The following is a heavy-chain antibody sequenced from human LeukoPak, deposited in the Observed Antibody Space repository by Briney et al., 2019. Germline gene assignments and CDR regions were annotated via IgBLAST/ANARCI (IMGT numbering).Heavy chain of an antibody. D-gene: IGHD5-18*01. V-gene: IGHV6-1*01. CDR1: GDSVSSDTSA. CDR2: TYNRSKWYN. Sequence: SQTLSLTCAISGDSVSSDTSAWNWIRQSPSRGLEWLGRTYNRSKWYNDYAASVKSRITINPDTSKNQFSLQLNSVTPEDTAVYYCARASGDTAMVTTPLDFDYWGQGTLVTVYS. CDR3: ARASGDTAMVTTPLDFDY. J-gene: IGHJ4*02.